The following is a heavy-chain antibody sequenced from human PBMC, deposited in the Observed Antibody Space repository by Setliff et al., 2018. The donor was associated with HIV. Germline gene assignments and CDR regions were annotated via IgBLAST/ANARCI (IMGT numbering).Heavy chain of an antibody. CDR1: GFTFSSYG. CDR3: ARDYYDSSGYSVDY. CDR2: ISSSSSTI. D-gene: IGHD3-22*01. V-gene: IGHV3-48*01. J-gene: IGHJ4*02. Sequence: PGGSLRLSCAASGFTFSSYGMHWVRQAPGKGLEWVSYISSSSSTIYYADSVKGRFTISRDNAKNSLYLQMNSLRAEDTAVYYCARDYYDSSGYSVDYWGQGTLVTVSS.